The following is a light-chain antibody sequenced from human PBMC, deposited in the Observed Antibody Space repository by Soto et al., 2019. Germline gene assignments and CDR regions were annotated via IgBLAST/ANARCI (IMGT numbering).Light chain of an antibody. V-gene: IGKV3-15*01. CDR3: QQRSNWPPWT. CDR2: GAS. CDR1: QSISNN. J-gene: IGKJ1*01. Sequence: IVMTQSPATLSLSPGEKATLSCRASQSISNNFAWFQQKPGQVHRLLIYGASNRATGVSARFSGSGSGTEFTLTISSLQSEDFAVYYCQQRSNWPPWTFGQGTKVDIK.